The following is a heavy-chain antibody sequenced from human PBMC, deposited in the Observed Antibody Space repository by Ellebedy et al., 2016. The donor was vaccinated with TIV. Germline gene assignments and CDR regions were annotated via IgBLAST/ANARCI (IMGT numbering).Heavy chain of an antibody. CDR1: GFTFSNAW. CDR2: IKSKTDDGTT. V-gene: IGHV3-15*01. Sequence: GESLKISCAASGFTFSNAWMSWVRQAPGKGLEWVGRIKSKTDDGTTDYAAPVKGRFTISRDDSKNTLSLQMNSLKTEDTAVYYCTTDEMDRIVGATNFDYWGQGTLVTVSS. J-gene: IGHJ4*02. CDR3: TTDEMDRIVGATNFDY. D-gene: IGHD1-26*01.